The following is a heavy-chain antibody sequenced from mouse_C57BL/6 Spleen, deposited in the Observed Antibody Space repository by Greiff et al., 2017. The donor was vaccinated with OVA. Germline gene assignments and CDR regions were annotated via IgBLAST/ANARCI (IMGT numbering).Heavy chain of an antibody. V-gene: IGHV5-17*01. J-gene: IGHJ4*01. CDR3: ARGRVWSFYAMDY. D-gene: IGHD2-10*02. Sequence: EVMLVESGGGLVKPGGSLKLSCAASGFTFSDYGMHWVRQAPEKGLEWVAYISSGSSTIYYADTVKGRFTISRDNAKNTLFLQMTSLRSEDTAMYYCARGRVWSFYAMDYWGQGTSVTVSS. CDR1: GFTFSDYG. CDR2: ISSGSSTI.